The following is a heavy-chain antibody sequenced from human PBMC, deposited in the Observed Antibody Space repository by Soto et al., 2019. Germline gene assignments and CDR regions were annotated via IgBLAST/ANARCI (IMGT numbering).Heavy chain of an antibody. Sequence: GGSLRLSCAASGFTFSDYYMSWIRQAPGKGLEWVSYISSSSSYTNYADSVKGRFTISRDNAKNSLYLQMDSLRAEDTAVYYCARDRYYDSSGYYPDYWGQGTLVTVSS. CDR1: GFTFSDYY. J-gene: IGHJ4*02. D-gene: IGHD3-22*01. CDR2: ISSSSSYT. CDR3: ARDRYYDSSGYYPDY. V-gene: IGHV3-11*06.